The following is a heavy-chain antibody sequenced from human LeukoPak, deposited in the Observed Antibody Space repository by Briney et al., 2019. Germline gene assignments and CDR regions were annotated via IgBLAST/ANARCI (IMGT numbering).Heavy chain of an antibody. Sequence: SETLSLTCTVSGYSISSGYYWGWIRQPPGKGLEWIGSIYHSGSTYYNPSLKSRVTISVDTSKNQFSLKLSSVTAADTAVYYCAGTIATYYYDSSGYPDYWGQGTLVTVSS. V-gene: IGHV4-38-2*02. J-gene: IGHJ4*02. CDR2: IYHSGST. CDR1: GYSISSGYY. D-gene: IGHD3-22*01. CDR3: AGTIATYYYDSSGYPDY.